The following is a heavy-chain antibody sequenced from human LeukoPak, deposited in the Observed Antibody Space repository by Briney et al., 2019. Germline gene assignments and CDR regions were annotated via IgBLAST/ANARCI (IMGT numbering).Heavy chain of an antibody. J-gene: IGHJ4*02. Sequence: SETLSLTCTVSGGSISSYYWSWIRQPPGKGLEWIGYIYYSGSTNYNPSLKSRVAISVDTSKNQFSLKLTSVTAADTAMYYCARDRWVGITMVRGLDYWGQGTLVTVSS. D-gene: IGHD3-10*01. CDR2: IYYSGST. CDR3: ARDRWVGITMVRGLDY. V-gene: IGHV4-59*12. CDR1: GGSISSYY.